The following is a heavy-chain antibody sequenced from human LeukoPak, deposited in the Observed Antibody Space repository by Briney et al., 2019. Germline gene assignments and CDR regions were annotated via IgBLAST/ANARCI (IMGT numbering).Heavy chain of an antibody. J-gene: IGHJ4*02. CDR2: TWYDESQK. D-gene: IGHD1-26*01. CDR3: AKWEGTRQFYFGY. CDR1: GFSFRDFG. Sequence: GGSLRLSCAVSGFSFRDFGFHWVRQAPGKGLEWVAVTWYDESQKYYADSVKGRFTISKDNSKNTLYLEMSSLRVEDAAVYYCAKWEGTRQFYFGYWGQGALVTVAS. V-gene: IGHV3-33*06.